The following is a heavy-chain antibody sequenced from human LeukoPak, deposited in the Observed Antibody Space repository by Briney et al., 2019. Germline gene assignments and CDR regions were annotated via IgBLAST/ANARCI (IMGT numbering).Heavy chain of an antibody. V-gene: IGHV1-18*01. CDR3: ARVLRGYSYGVVYNWFDP. Sequence: ASVKVSCKASGYTFTSYGISWVRQAPGQGLEWMVWISAYNGNTNYAQKLQGRVTMTTDTSTGTAYMELRSLRSDDTAVYYCARVLRGYSYGVVYNWFDPWGQGTLVTVSS. CDR1: GYTFTSYG. J-gene: IGHJ5*02. CDR2: ISAYNGNT. D-gene: IGHD5-18*01.